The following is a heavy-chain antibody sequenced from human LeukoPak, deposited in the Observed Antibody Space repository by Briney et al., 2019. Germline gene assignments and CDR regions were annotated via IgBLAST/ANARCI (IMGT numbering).Heavy chain of an antibody. J-gene: IGHJ4*02. V-gene: IGHV1-69*06. D-gene: IGHD3-10*01. CDR1: GGTFSSYA. Sequence: SVKVSCKASGGTFSSYAISWVRQAPGQGLEWMGGIIPIFGTANYAQKFQGRVTITADKSTSTAYMELSSLRSEDTAVYYCARSSYYGSGPNFDYWGQGTLVTVSS. CDR3: ARSSYYGSGPNFDY. CDR2: IIPIFGTA.